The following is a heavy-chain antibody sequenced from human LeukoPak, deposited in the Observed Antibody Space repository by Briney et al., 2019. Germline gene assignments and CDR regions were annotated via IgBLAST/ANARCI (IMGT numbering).Heavy chain of an antibody. CDR1: GFSFTDYP. J-gene: IGHJ4*02. V-gene: IGHV3-48*02. CDR3: ATDQRYAFDY. D-gene: IGHD3-9*01. CDR2: IRTTAEGAKYA. Sequence: GGSLRLSCATSGFSFTDYPMNWVRQAPGKGREWISNIRTTAEGAKYAYYADSVKGRVTISRDDGKNTLYLHMNSLRDDDTAVYYCATDQRYAFDYWGQGILVTVSS.